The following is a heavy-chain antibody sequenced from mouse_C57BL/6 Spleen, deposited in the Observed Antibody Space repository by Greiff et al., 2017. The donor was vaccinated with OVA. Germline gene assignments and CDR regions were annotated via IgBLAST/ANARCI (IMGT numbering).Heavy chain of an antibody. CDR2: IYPGDGDT. CDR1: GYAFSSYW. CDR3: ARHYGSTFYYAMDY. J-gene: IGHJ4*01. Sequence: VKLQESGAELVKPGASVKISCKASGYAFSSYWMNWVKQRPGKGLEWIGQIYPGDGDTNYNGQFTGKATLTADKSSSTAYMQLSSLTSEDSAVYVCARHYGSTFYYAMDYWGQGTSVTVSS. V-gene: IGHV1-80*01. D-gene: IGHD1-1*01.